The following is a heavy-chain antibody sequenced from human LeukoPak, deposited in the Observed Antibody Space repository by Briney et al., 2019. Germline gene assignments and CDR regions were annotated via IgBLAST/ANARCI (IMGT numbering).Heavy chain of an antibody. CDR1: GASISSNY. CDR2: IYYSGST. CDR3: AGDTRRSYYYMDV. J-gene: IGHJ6*03. D-gene: IGHD1-14*01. V-gene: IGHV4-59*12. Sequence: SATRSLSSTVSGASISSNYWCWIRPPPGKGLAWTGFIYYSGSTKYNPSLKSRVTISVDKSKNQFSLKLSSATAAHTAGDYCAGDTRRSYYYMDVWGKGTTVTVSS.